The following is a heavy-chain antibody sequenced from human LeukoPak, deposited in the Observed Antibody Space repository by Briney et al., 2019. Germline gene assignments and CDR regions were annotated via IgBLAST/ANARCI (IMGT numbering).Heavy chain of an antibody. J-gene: IGHJ4*02. Sequence: SETLSLTCAVYGGSFSGYYWSWIRQPPGKGLEWIGEINHSGSTNYNPSLKSRVTISVDTSKNQFSLKLSSVTAEDTAVYSCAKEIWPTVTTPGRTYFDYWGQGALVTVSS. D-gene: IGHD4-17*01. CDR1: GGSFSGYY. CDR3: AKEIWPTVTTPGRTYFDY. V-gene: IGHV4-34*01. CDR2: INHSGST.